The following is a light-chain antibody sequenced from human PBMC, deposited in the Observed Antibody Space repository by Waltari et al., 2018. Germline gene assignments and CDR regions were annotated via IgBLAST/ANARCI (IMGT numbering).Light chain of an antibody. CDR3: TAWDSSVSGWV. J-gene: IGLJ3*02. CDR2: RNN. Sequence: QAGLTQPPSVSKDLRQTATLTCTGNSNNVGNEGASWLQQHQGHPPKLGHYRNNDRPAGISEVFTASTSQNSASLTMNGLHPVDEAASYCTAWDSSVSGWVFGGGTKLTVL. V-gene: IGLV10-54*04. CDR1: SNNVGNEG.